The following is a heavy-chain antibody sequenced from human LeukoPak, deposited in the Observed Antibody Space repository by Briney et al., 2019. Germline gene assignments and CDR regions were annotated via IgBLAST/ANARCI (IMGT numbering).Heavy chain of an antibody. J-gene: IGHJ1*01. Sequence: ASVKVSCKASGYTFTGYYIHWVRQAPGQGLEWMAWINPDSGGTNYAQKFQGRVTMTRDTSISTAYMELSRLRSDDTAVYYCATLRGYSYEWHFQHWGQGTLVTVSS. V-gene: IGHV1-2*02. CDR1: GYTFTGYY. CDR2: INPDSGGT. D-gene: IGHD5-18*01. CDR3: ATLRGYSYEWHFQH.